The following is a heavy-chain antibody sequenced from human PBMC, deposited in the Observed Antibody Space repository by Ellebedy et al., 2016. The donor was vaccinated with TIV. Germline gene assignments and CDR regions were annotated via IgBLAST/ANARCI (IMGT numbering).Heavy chain of an antibody. CDR2: ITHSGTA. D-gene: IGHD3-10*01. CDR1: GGSFSGYY. J-gene: IGHJ2*01. V-gene: IGHV4-34*10. Sequence: MPSETLSLTCAVYGGSFSGYYWTWIRQPPGKGLEWIGEITHSGTATYNPSLKSRVTMSVDTSKNQLSLKLSSVTVADTAVYYCAREVNSMIRNIKLRYFDLWGRGTLVTVSS. CDR3: AREVNSMIRNIKLRYFDL.